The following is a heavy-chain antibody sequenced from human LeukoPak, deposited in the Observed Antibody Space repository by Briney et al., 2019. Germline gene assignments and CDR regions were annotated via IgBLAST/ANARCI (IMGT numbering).Heavy chain of an antibody. V-gene: IGHV4-59*01. D-gene: IGHD1-26*01. CDR3: ARGIVGATTDY. CDR1: GGSISSYY. J-gene: IGHJ4*02. Sequence: SETLSLTCTVSGGSISSYYWSWIRQPPGKGLEWIGYIYYSGSTNYNPSLKSRVTISVDTSENQFSLKLSSVTAADTAVYYCARGIVGATTDYWGQGTLVTVSS. CDR2: IYYSGST.